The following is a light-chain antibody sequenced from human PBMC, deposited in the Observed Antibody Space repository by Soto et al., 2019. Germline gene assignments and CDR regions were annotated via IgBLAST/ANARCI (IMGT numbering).Light chain of an antibody. J-gene: IGKJ1*01. CDR2: IAS. CDR3: QQANSFPWT. Sequence: DIQMTQSPSSVSASVGDRVTITCRASQGISRWLAWYQQKPGKAPKLLIYIASSLEGGVPSRFRGSGSGTDFTLTISSLQPDDFATYYCQQANSFPWTFGQGTKVDIK. CDR1: QGISRW. V-gene: IGKV1-12*01.